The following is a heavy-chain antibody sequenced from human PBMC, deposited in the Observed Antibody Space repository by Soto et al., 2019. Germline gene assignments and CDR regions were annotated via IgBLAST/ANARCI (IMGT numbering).Heavy chain of an antibody. CDR2: TYYRSRWYN. Sequence: SQTLSPTCAISGDSVSSNSAAWNWSRLSPSRGLEWLARTYYRSRWYNDYAVSVRSRITVNPDTSKNQFSLQLTSVTPEDTAVYYCAGTTSHQWYYLDVWGKGTTVTVSS. CDR1: GDSVSSNSAA. J-gene: IGHJ6*03. V-gene: IGHV6-1*01. D-gene: IGHD1-7*01. CDR3: AGTTSHQWYYLDV.